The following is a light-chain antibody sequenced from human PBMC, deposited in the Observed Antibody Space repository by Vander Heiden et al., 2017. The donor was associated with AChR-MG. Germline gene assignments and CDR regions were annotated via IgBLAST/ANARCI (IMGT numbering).Light chain of an antibody. Sequence: DIQMTQTPSSLSASVGDRVTITCRARQDISYYLNWYQHKPGKAPKLLIYDASILETGVPSRFSGSGSGTHFSLIISSLQPEDFATYYCQQYNSLPPLTFGGGTKVDLK. CDR3: QQYNSLPPLT. J-gene: IGKJ4*01. CDR1: QDISYY. V-gene: IGKV1-33*01. CDR2: DAS.